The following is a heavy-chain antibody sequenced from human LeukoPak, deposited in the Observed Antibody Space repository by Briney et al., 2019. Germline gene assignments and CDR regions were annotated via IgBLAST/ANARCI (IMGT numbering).Heavy chain of an antibody. CDR3: ERATLDN. CDR1: GFTVSNNY. V-gene: IGHV3-53*01. CDR2: IYSGGST. J-gene: IGHJ4*01. Sequence: GGSLRLSCAASGFTVSNNYISWVRQAPGKGLEWVSVIYSGGSTKYADSVKARFTISRANSKNTVYLQMNSLRVDDTAVYYCERATLDNWGPGTLVTVSS. D-gene: IGHD2-15*01.